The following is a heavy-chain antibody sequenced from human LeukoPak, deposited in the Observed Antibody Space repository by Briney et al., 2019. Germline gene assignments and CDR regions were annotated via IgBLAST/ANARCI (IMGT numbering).Heavy chain of an antibody. CDR3: ARDRSSSAHYYMDV. V-gene: IGHV3-21*01. CDR2: ISSSSSYI. J-gene: IGHJ6*03. CDR1: GFTFSSYS. D-gene: IGHD6-6*01. Sequence: GGSLRLSCAASGFTFSSYSMNWVRQAPGKGLEWVSSISSSSSYIYYADSVKGRFTISRDNAKNSLYLQMNSLRAEDTAVYYCARDRSSSAHYYMDVSGKGTTVTVSS.